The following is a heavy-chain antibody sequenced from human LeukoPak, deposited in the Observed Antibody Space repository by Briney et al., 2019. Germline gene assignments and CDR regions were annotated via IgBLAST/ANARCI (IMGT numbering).Heavy chain of an antibody. CDR2: IYSGGST. J-gene: IGHJ4*02. CDR3: VTPGPTVTGGFEY. CDR1: GYIVSGKY. V-gene: IGHV3-53*01. Sequence: GGSLRLSCAVSGYIVSGKYMGWVRQAPAKGLEYVSVIYSGGSTYYIDSVKGRFTISRDNSKNTLYLQMNSLRVEDTAVHYCVTPGPTVTGGFEYWGQGTLVTVSS. D-gene: IGHD4-17*01.